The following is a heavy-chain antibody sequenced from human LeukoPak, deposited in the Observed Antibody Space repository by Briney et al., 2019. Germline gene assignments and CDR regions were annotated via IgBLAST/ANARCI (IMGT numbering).Heavy chain of an antibody. Sequence: SETLSLTCTVSGGSISSYYWSWIRQPPGTGLEWIGYIYYSGSTNSNPSLRSRVTISVDTSKNQFSLKRSPVTAADTAAYYCARAVVGYSSSWYGNWFDPGGRGTRVTVSS. D-gene: IGHD6-13*01. J-gene: IGHJ5*02. V-gene: IGHV4-59*08. CDR1: GGSISSYY. CDR3: ARAVVGYSSSWYGNWFDP. CDR2: IYYSGST.